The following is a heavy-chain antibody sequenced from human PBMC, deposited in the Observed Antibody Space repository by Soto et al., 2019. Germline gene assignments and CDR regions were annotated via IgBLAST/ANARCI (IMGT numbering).Heavy chain of an antibody. Sequence: QVQLVQSGAEVKKPGSSVKVSCKASGDTFRRYSITWVRQAPGQGVEWMGRINPIVEIARYAQKFQGIVTITVDQSTITAHMELICLRSDDSALFYCARDRRTNYDYYGSDVWGQGTTVTVSS. CDR2: INPIVEIA. CDR1: GDTFRRYS. V-gene: IGHV1-69*02. CDR3: ARDRRTNYDYYGSDV. D-gene: IGHD4-17*01. J-gene: IGHJ6*02.